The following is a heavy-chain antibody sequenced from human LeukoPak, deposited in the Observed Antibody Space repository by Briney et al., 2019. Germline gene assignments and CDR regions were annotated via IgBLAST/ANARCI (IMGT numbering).Heavy chain of an antibody. Sequence: GGSLRLSCAVSGFTFSSYGMHWVRQAPGKGLEWVAFIRYDGRNKYYADSVKGRFTISRDNSKNTLYLQMNSLRAEDTAVYYCAKLGRRAKDLLWFGESQYFPFDYWGQGTLVTVSS. J-gene: IGHJ4*02. D-gene: IGHD3-10*01. CDR3: AKLGRRAKDLLWFGESQYFPFDY. CDR2: IRYDGRNK. CDR1: GFTFSSYG. V-gene: IGHV3-30*02.